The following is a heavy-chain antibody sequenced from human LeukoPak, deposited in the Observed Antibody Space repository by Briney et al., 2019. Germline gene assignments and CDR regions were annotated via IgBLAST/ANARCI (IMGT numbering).Heavy chain of an antibody. CDR3: ARRRGSGSPIGGWFDP. Sequence: ASVKVSCKASGYTFTSYGISWARQAPGQGLEWMGWIRAYNGNTNYAQKFQGRVTMTTDTSTSTAYMELRSLRSDDTAVYYCARRRGSGSPIGGWFDPWGQGTLVTVSS. V-gene: IGHV1-18*01. CDR1: GYTFTSYG. J-gene: IGHJ5*02. D-gene: IGHD1-26*01. CDR2: IRAYNGNT.